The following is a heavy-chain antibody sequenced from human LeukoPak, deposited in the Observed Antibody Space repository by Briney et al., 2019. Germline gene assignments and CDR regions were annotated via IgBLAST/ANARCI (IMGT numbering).Heavy chain of an antibody. D-gene: IGHD4-23*01. J-gene: IGHJ4*02. V-gene: IGHV3-48*03. CDR2: ISSSGSAI. Sequence: GGSLRLSCAVSGCTFSSYEMNWVRQAPGKGLEWVSYISSSGSAIYYADSLKGRFTISRDNAKNSLFLQMNRLRAEDTAVYYCARDYGGNSDYWGQGTLVTVSS. CDR3: ARDYGGNSDY. CDR1: GCTFSSYE.